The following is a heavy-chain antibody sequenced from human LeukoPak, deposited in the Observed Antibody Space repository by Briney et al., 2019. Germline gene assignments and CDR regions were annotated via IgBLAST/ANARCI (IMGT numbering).Heavy chain of an antibody. J-gene: IGHJ4*02. CDR1: GFTLSSYA. CDR2: ISYDGSNK. CDR3: ARIFPALATSDY. Sequence: GGSLRLSCAASGFTLSSYAMHWVRQAPGKGLEWVAVISYDGSNKYYADSVKGRFTISRDNSKNTLYLQMNSLRAEDTAVYYCARIFPALATSDYWGQGTLVTVSS. V-gene: IGHV3-30*04. D-gene: IGHD3-3*01.